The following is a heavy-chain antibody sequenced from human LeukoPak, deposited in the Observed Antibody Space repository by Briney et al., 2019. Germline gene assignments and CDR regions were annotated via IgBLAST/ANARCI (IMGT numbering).Heavy chain of an antibody. CDR2: IWYDGSNK. J-gene: IGHJ4*02. Sequence: PGGSLRLSCAASGFTFSSYGMHWVRQAPGKGLEWVAVIWYDGSNKYYADSVKGRFTISRDNSKNTLYLQMNSLRAEDTAVYYCARALPLWFGDHYFDYWGQRTLVTVSS. V-gene: IGHV3-33*01. D-gene: IGHD3-10*01. CDR3: ARALPLWFGDHYFDY. CDR1: GFTFSSYG.